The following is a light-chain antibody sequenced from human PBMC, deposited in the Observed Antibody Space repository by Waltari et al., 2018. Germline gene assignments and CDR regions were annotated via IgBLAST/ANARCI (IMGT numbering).Light chain of an antibody. CDR2: AAS. Sequence: DIQMTQSPSSLSASVGDGVTITCRASQSISIYLIWYQQKPGKAPKLLIYAASTLHSRVPSRFSGSGSGTEFTLTISSLQPEDFATYYCQKSSSTPPWTFGQGTKVEIK. CDR1: QSISIY. J-gene: IGKJ1*01. V-gene: IGKV1-39*01. CDR3: QKSSSTPPWT.